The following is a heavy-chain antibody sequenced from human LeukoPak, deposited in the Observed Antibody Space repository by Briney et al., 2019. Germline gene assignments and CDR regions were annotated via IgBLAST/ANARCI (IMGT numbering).Heavy chain of an antibody. D-gene: IGHD6-6*01. CDR2: IYASGST. V-gene: IGHV4-4*07. Sequence: PSETLSLTCTVSGGSITSYYWSWIRQPAGKGLEWIGRIYASGSTNYNPSLQSRVTMSVDTSKSQLSLKLSSVTAADTAVYYCARGSSSNGLDYWGQGTLVTVSS. CDR3: ARGSSSNGLDY. J-gene: IGHJ4*02. CDR1: GGSITSYY.